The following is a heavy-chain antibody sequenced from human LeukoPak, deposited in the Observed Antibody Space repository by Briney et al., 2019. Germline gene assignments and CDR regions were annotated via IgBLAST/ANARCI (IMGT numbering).Heavy chain of an antibody. CDR1: GFTFSSSVMT. D-gene: IGHD4-17*01. V-gene: IGHV4-39*01. CDR2: IYYSGST. Sequence: GSLRLSCAASGFTFSSSVMTWVRQAPGKGLTWIGSIYYSGSTLYNASFESRVTMSVDTSKNQFSLKLRSVTAADTAVYYCARLCQVTTCAKFEYWGQGILVTVSS. J-gene: IGHJ4*02. CDR3: ARLCQVTTCAKFEY.